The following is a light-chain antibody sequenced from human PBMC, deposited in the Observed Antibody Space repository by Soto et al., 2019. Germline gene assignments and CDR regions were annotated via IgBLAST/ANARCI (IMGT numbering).Light chain of an antibody. CDR1: QSVRSN. Sequence: EILMTQSPATLSVSPGERATLSCRASQSVRSNVAWYQQKQGQAPRLLIYGASTRATGIPARFSGSGSGTDFTLTISSLQSEDFAVYYCQHYNNWPPWTFGQGTKVEIK. CDR2: GAS. CDR3: QHYNNWPPWT. J-gene: IGKJ1*01. V-gene: IGKV3-15*01.